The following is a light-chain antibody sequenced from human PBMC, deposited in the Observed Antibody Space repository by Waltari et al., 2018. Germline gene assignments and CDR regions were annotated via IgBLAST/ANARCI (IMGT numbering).Light chain of an antibody. Sequence: SALTQPASVSGSPGQSITISCPGTSSDVGPYNYVSWYQQHPGKAPKLMIFDVSIRPSGVSNRFSGSKSGNTASLTISGLQAEDEADYYCSSYISSSTLELFGGGTSLTVL. CDR3: SSYISSSTLEL. CDR2: DVS. V-gene: IGLV2-14*03. J-gene: IGLJ2*01. CDR1: SSDVGPYNY.